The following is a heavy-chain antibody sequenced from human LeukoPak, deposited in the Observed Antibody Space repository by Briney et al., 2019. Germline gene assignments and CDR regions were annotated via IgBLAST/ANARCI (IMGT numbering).Heavy chain of an antibody. CDR1: GGSISSYY. D-gene: IGHD2/OR15-2a*01. CDR3: ARQPTSPKYYFDY. CDR2: ISYTGDT. Sequence: SETLSLTCTVSGGSISSYYWGWIRQPPGKGLEWIGSISYTGDTYYNPSLRSRVTISVDTSKNQFSLNLSSVTAADTAVYYCARQPTSPKYYFDYRGQGTLVTVSS. V-gene: IGHV4-39*01. J-gene: IGHJ4*02.